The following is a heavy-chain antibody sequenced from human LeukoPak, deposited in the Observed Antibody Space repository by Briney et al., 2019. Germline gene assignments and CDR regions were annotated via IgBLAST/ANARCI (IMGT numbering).Heavy chain of an antibody. J-gene: IGHJ4*02. V-gene: IGHV1-18*01. D-gene: IGHD2-15*01. CDR3: ARDPRRSGEAYFDY. CDR2: ISAYNGNT. CDR1: GYTFTSYG. Sequence: ASVKVSRKASGYTFTSYGISWVRQAPGQGLEWMGWISAYNGNTNYAQKLQGRVTMTTDTSTNTAYMELRSLTSDDTAVYYCARDPRRSGEAYFDYWGQGTLVTVSS.